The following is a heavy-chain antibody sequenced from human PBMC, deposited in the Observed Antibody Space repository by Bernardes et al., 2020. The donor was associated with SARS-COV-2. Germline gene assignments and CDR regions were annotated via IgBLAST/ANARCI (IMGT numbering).Heavy chain of an antibody. CDR1: GFIFSDYA. V-gene: IGHV3-30*18. Sequence: GGSLRLSRAASGFIFSDYAMHWVRQAPGKGLEWVALISHDGGHKYYADSVRGRFTVSRDNSKNTLYLQINSLRDEDTAVYYCAKILSSAWFDLRVGYFGNWGQGTLVTVSS. D-gene: IGHD6-19*01. CDR3: AKILSSAWFDLRVGYFGN. CDR2: ISHDGGHK. J-gene: IGHJ4*02.